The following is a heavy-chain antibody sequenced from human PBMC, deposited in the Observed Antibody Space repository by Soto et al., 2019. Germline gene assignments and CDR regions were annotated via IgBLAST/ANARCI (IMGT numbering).Heavy chain of an antibody. CDR2: ISHDGSEQ. Sequence: GGSLRLSCAVSGFSFSGSGMHWVRQAPGKGLEWVALISHDGSEQYYADSVEGRLSISRDNSKSTLYLQMNSLRPEDTAVYYCAKDSGWLQLALDYWGQGTLVTVSS. CDR1: GFSFSGSG. D-gene: IGHD5-12*01. CDR3: AKDSGWLQLALDY. V-gene: IGHV3-30*18. J-gene: IGHJ4*02.